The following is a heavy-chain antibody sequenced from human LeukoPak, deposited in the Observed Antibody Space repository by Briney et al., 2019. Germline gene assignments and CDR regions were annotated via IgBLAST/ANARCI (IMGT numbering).Heavy chain of an antibody. CDR1: GYTFTDYY. J-gene: IGHJ4*02. CDR2: INPNNDDT. Sequence: ASVKVSCKASGYTFTDYYMHWVRQAPGQGLEWMGWINPNNDDTNYAQKFQGRVTMTRDTSISTAYMELSSLTSDDTAVYYCAETHGVPWGQGTLVTVSS. D-gene: IGHD2-8*01. CDR3: AETHGVP. V-gene: IGHV1-2*02.